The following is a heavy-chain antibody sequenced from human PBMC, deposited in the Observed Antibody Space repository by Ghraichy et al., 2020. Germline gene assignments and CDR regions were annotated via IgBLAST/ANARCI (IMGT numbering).Heavy chain of an antibody. V-gene: IGHV4-59*01. CDR2: VFYTGIT. J-gene: IGHJ6*02. CDR1: GGTISRDY. Sequence: SETLSLTCGVSGGTISRDYWSWIRQPPGKGLEWIGYVFYTGITRYNPSLMSRVTMSLDTSKNQFSLKLNSVTAADTAVYYCSRGRRYSSGWNGGNGLDVWGQGTQVTV. D-gene: IGHD6-19*01. CDR3: SRGRRYSSGWNGGNGLDV.